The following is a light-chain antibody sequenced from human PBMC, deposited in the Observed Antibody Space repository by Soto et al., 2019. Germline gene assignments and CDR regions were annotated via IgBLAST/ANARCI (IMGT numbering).Light chain of an antibody. CDR2: GAS. CDR1: QSVSSNN. J-gene: IGKJ5*01. CDR3: QQYDNSFT. V-gene: IGKV3-20*01. Sequence: EIVLTQSPGTLSLSPGEGATLSCRASQSVSSNNLAWYHQKPGQPPRLLIYGASSRATGIPDRFSGSGSGTDFALTISRLEPEDFAVYYCQQYDNSFTFGQGTRLEIE.